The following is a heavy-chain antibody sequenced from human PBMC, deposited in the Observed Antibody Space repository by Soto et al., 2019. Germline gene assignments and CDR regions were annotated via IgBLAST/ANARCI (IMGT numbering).Heavy chain of an antibody. CDR2: IHSDGST. V-gene: IGHV3-53*01. J-gene: IGHJ4*02. CDR3: AKIESRFFYDSTGYYPFDY. CDR1: GFTVSSNY. D-gene: IGHD3-22*01. Sequence: GGSLRLSCVVSGFTVSSNYMSWVRQAPGKGLEWVSVIHSDGSTYYADSVMGRFTISRDNSKNTVYLQMNSLRAEDTAVYYCAKIESRFFYDSTGYYPFDYWGQGTLVTVSS.